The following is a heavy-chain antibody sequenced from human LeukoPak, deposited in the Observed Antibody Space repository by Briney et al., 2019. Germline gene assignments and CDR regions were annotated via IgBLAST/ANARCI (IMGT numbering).Heavy chain of an antibody. J-gene: IGHJ4*02. Sequence: SETLSLTCNVSGDSISNFWWSWIRQPPGKGLEWIGYIYHTGDTYYNPSLRSRLTISLDTSKNQFSLKLSSVTAADTAVYFCARVWDYWGQGTLVTVSS. D-gene: IGHD2-21*01. CDR3: ARVWDY. V-gene: IGHV4-59*12. CDR1: GDSISNFW. CDR2: IYHTGDT.